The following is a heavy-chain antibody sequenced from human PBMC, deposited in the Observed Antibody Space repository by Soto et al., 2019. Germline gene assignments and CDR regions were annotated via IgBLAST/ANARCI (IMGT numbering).Heavy chain of an antibody. Sequence: GGSLRLSCPASGFTFSSYAMHWVRQAPGKGLEWVAVISYDGSNKYYADSVKGRFTISRDNSKNTLYLQMNSLRAEDTAVYYCARSGKTVAGLDYWGQGTLVTVSS. J-gene: IGHJ4*02. D-gene: IGHD6-19*01. V-gene: IGHV3-30-3*01. CDR3: ARSGKTVAGLDY. CDR2: ISYDGSNK. CDR1: GFTFSSYA.